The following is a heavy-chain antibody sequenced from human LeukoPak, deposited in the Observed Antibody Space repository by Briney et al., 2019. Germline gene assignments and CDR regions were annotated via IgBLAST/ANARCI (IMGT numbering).Heavy chain of an antibody. J-gene: IGHJ3*02. Sequence: GRSLRPSCAASGFTFSSFGMHWVRQAPGKGLEWAAVISYDGSTKYYADSVRGRFTISRDNSKNTLYLQMNSLRAEDTAVYYCARAGANDFWSGYYPPHAFDIWGQGTMVTVSS. CDR1: GFTFSSFG. CDR2: ISYDGSTK. D-gene: IGHD3-3*01. CDR3: ARAGANDFWSGYYPPHAFDI. V-gene: IGHV3-30*03.